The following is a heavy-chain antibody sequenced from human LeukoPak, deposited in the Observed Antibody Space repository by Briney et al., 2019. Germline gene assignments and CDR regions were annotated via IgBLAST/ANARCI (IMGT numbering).Heavy chain of an antibody. Sequence: SETLSLTCTVSGGSMSSYYWSWIRQPPGKGLEWIGYIYYSGSTNYNPSLKSRVTISVDTSKNQFSLKLSSVTAADTAVYYCARVSLRDDITDYWGQGTLVTVSS. CDR1: GGSMSSYY. V-gene: IGHV4-59*01. J-gene: IGHJ4*02. CDR3: ARVSLRDDITDY. D-gene: IGHD3-16*01. CDR2: IYYSGST.